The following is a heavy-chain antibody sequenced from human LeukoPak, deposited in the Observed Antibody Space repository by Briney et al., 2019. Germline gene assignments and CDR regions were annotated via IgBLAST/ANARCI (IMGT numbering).Heavy chain of an antibody. CDR1: GGSFSGYF. D-gene: IGHD6-19*01. V-gene: IGHV4-34*01. J-gene: IGHJ4*02. Sequence: PSETLSLTCAVYGGSFSGYFWTWIRQPPGKGLEWIGEINHSGSTNYNPSLKSRVTISVDTSKNRFSLKLTSVTAADTAIYYCASAYSNGWYVPFDSWGQGTLVTVSS. CDR3: ASAYSNGWYVPFDS. CDR2: INHSGST.